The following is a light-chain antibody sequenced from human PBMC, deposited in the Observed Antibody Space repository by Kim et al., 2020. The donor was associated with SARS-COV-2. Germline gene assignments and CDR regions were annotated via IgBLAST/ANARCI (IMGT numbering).Light chain of an antibody. CDR1: TGHTNYA. CDR2: LYSDGRH. J-gene: IGLJ2*01. Sequence: SAHRPCTLTTGHTNYAIAWLQQQPGKGPRYLMRLYSDGRHTKGDGIPDRFSGSTSGSEYSLTISSLQSEDEADYYCQTWGSGIAVFGGGTQLTVL. CDR3: QTWGSGIAV. V-gene: IGLV4-69*01.